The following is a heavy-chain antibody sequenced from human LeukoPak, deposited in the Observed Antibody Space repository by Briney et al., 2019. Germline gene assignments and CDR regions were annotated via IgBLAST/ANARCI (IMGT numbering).Heavy chain of an antibody. CDR3: ARERRGGIAARPYYFDY. D-gene: IGHD6-6*01. V-gene: IGHV4-34*01. CDR2: INHSGST. Sequence: PSETLSLTCAVYGGSFSGYYWSWIRQPPGKGLEWIGEINHSGSTNYNPSLKSRVTISVDTSKNQFSLKLSSVTAADTAVYYCARERRGGIAARPYYFDYWGQGTLHTVSS. CDR1: GGSFSGYY. J-gene: IGHJ4*02.